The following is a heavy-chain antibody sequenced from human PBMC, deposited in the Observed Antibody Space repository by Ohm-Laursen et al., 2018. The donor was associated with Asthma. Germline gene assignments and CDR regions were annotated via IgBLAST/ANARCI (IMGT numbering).Heavy chain of an antibody. D-gene: IGHD3-22*01. CDR2: TYPGDSDT. CDR1: GYNFPTYW. CDR3: ARSRDSSGYTYDAFAI. V-gene: IGHV5-51*01. J-gene: IGHJ3*02. Sequence: GESLRISCKGSGYNFPTYWIGWVRQMPGKGLELMGITYPGDSDTRYSPSLQGQVTISADKSTSTAYLEWSSLKASDSAIYYCARSRDSSGYTYDAFAIWGQGTMVTVSS.